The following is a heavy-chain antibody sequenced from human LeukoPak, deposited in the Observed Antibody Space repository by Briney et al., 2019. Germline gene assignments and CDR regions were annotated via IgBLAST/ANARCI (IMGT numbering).Heavy chain of an antibody. CDR3: AKGTLGDY. J-gene: IGHJ4*02. V-gene: IGHV3-30*18. D-gene: IGHD3-16*01. CDR2: ISYDGSNK. CDR1: GFTFDDYA. Sequence: PGRSLRLSCAASGFTFDDYAMHWVRQAPGKGLEWAAVISYDGSNKYYADSVKGRFTISRDNSKNTLYLQMNSLRAEDTAVYYCAKGTLGDYWGQGTLVTVSS.